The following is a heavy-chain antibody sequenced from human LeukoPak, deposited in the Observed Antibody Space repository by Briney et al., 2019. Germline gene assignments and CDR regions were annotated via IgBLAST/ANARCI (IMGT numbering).Heavy chain of an antibody. V-gene: IGHV4-39*02. J-gene: IGHJ4*02. CDR2: IYYSGST. D-gene: IGHD3-10*01. Sequence: SETLSLTCTVSGGSISSSGYYWGWIRQPPGKGLEWIGSIYYSGSTYYNPSLKSRVTISVDTSKNQFSLKLNSVTAADTSVYYCARDSYGSGRDYWGQGTLVTVSS. CDR1: GGSISSSGYY. CDR3: ARDSYGSGRDY.